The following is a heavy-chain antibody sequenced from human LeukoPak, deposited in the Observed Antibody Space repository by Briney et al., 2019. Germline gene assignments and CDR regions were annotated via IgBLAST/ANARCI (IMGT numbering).Heavy chain of an antibody. J-gene: IGHJ4*02. V-gene: IGHV4-34*01. D-gene: IGHD1-20*01. CDR3: ARENNQTRGDY. CDR1: GGSFSGYY. CDR2: INHSGST. Sequence: SETLSLTCAVYGGSFSGYYWSWIRQPPGKGLEWIGEINHSGSTNYNPSLKSRVTISVDTSKNQFSLKLSSVTAADTAVYYCARENNQTRGDYGGQGTLVTVSS.